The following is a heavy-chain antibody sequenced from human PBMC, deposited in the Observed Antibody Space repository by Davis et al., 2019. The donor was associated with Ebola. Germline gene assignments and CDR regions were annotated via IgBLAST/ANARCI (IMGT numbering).Heavy chain of an antibody. Sequence: SETLSLTCTVPGGSISSYYWSWIRQPPGKGLEWIGYIYYSGSTNYNPSLKSRVTISVDTSKNQFSLKLSSVTAADTAVYYCARMNPITALDYWGQGTLVTVSS. D-gene: IGHD1-14*01. CDR2: IYYSGST. CDR1: GGSISSYY. CDR3: ARMNPITALDY. V-gene: IGHV4-59*01. J-gene: IGHJ4*02.